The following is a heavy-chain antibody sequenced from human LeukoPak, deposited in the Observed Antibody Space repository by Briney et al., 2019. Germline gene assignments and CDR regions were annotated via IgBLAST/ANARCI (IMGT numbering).Heavy chain of an antibody. Sequence: PGGSLRLSCAASGFTFSSYAMHWVRQAPGKGLEWVSGMTGNSGTLGYADSVKGRFTISRDNAKNSLYLQMNSLRGEDTALYYCARTYGDYGNFLYYFDYWGQGILVTVSS. CDR1: GFTFSSYA. J-gene: IGHJ4*02. V-gene: IGHV3-9*01. D-gene: IGHD4-17*01. CDR2: MTGNSGTL. CDR3: ARTYGDYGNFLYYFDY.